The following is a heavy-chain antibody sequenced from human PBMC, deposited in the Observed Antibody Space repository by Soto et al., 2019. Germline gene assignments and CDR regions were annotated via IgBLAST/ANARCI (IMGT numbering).Heavy chain of an antibody. CDR3: ARDVRQLDYYYYGMDV. CDR1: GYTFTSYG. J-gene: IGHJ6*02. CDR2: ISAYNGNT. V-gene: IGHV1-18*04. D-gene: IGHD6-13*01. Sequence: VKVSFKASGYTFTSYGISWVRQSPGQGLEWMGWISAYNGNTNYAQKLQGRVTMTTDTSTSTAYMELRSLRSDDTAVYYCARDVRQLDYYYYGMDVWGQGTTVTVSS.